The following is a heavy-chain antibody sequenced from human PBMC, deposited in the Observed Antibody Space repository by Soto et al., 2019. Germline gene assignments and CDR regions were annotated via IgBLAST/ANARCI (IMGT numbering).Heavy chain of an antibody. Sequence: GGSLRLSCAASGFTSSTYWMSWVRQAPGKGLEWVSGISGSGGSTYYVDSVKGRFTISRDNSKNTLYLEMNSLRAEDTAVYYCAKVYGVGIAAAGTFFDYWGQGTLVTVSS. CDR2: ISGSGGST. CDR1: GFTSSTYW. J-gene: IGHJ4*02. CDR3: AKVYGVGIAAAGTFFDY. V-gene: IGHV3-23*01. D-gene: IGHD6-13*01.